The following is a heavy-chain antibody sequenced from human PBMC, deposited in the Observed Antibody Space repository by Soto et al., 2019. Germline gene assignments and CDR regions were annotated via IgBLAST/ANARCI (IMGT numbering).Heavy chain of an antibody. Sequence: GGSLRLSCVASGFALTTYTMNWVRQAPGTGLEWVSSINGRSTYKYYSDSVKGRFTVSRDNAQNSLVLHMSRLGPEDTAVYYCVREDGVVGASSAFDSWGQGTLVTVSS. V-gene: IGHV3-21*01. J-gene: IGHJ4*02. D-gene: IGHD1-26*01. CDR3: VREDGVVGASSAFDS. CDR2: INGRSTYK. CDR1: GFALTTYT.